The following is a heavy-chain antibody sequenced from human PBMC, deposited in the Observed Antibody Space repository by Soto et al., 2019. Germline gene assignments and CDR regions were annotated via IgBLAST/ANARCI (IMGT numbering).Heavy chain of an antibody. CDR2: ISDSGSNT. V-gene: IGHV3-48*04. J-gene: IGHJ5*02. CDR1: GFKISSSS. Sequence: GSLRLCCAAFGFKISSSSMNWVRQAPGRVLEWVAYISDSGSNTLYADSVKGRFTLSRDNAENSLHLQMSSLRVEDTAVYYCARGGDCYYGGCDTSGNLSAPRGQGSLVTGSS. CDR3: ARGGDCYYGGCDTSGNLSAP. D-gene: IGHD2-21*01.